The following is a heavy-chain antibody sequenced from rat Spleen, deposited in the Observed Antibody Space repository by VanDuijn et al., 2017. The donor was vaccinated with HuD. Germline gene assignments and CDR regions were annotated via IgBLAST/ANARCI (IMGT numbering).Heavy chain of an antibody. J-gene: IGHJ3*01. CDR3: ARAVSAAISLGNWFAY. CDR2: AGSDGDT. Sequence: QVQLKESGPGLVQPSQTLSLTCTVSGFTLSRYHVHWVRQPPGKGLEWMGVAGSDGDTSYNAGLKSRLSISRDTSKSQVLLTMSSLKTEDTATYYCARAVSAAISLGNWFAYWGQGSLVTVSS. D-gene: IGHD1-2*01. V-gene: IGHV2-32*01. CDR1: GFTLSRYH.